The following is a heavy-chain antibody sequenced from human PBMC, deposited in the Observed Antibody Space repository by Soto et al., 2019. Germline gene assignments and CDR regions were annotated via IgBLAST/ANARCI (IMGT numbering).Heavy chain of an antibody. CDR3: ARDSVTGHNYYYYGMDV. V-gene: IGHV3-48*02. J-gene: IGHJ6*02. D-gene: IGHD7-27*01. CDR1: GVTFSSYS. CDR2: ISSSSSTI. Sequence: PGASLTLSYAASGVTFSSYSMNSVRQAQGKGLEWVSYISSSSSTIYYADSVKGRFTISRDNAKNSLYLQMNSLRDEDTAVYYCARDSVTGHNYYYYGMDVWGQGTTVTVSS.